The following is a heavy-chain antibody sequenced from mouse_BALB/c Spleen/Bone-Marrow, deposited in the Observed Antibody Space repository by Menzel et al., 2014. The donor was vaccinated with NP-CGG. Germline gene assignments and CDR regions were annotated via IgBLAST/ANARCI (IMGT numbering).Heavy chain of an antibody. CDR2: INSNGGST. CDR3: VRGNYGNYVDYFDF. J-gene: IGHJ2*01. D-gene: IGHD2-1*01. V-gene: IGHV5-6-3*01. Sequence: EVMLVESGGGIVQPGGSLKLSCAASGFTFSNYGMSWVRQTPDKRLELVATINSNGGSTYYPDSVKGRFTISRDTAKNTLYLQMSSLKSEETAMYYCVRGNYGNYVDYFDFWGQGTTLTVSS. CDR1: GFTFSNYG.